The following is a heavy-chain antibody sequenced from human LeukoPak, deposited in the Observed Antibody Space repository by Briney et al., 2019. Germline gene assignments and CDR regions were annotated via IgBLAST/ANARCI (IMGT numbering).Heavy chain of an antibody. J-gene: IGHJ4*02. CDR1: GFTFSSYA. CDR3: AKDLEYSYGYFDY. CDR2: ISGSGGST. D-gene: IGHD5-18*01. Sequence: GGSMRLSCAASGFTFSSYAMSWVRQAPGKGLEWVSAISGSGGSTYYADSVKGRFTISRDNSKNTLYLQMNSLRAEDTAVYYCAKDLEYSYGYFDYWGQGTLVTVSS. V-gene: IGHV3-23*01.